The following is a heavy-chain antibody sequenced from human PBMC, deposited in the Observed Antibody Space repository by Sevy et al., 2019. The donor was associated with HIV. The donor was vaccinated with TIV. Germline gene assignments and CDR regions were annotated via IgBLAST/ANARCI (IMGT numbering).Heavy chain of an antibody. J-gene: IGHJ4*02. Sequence: GGSLRLSCAASGFTFSSYSMNWVRQAPGKGLEWVSYISSSSSTIYYADSVKGRFTNSRDNAKNSLFLQMNSLRDEDTAVYYCARDFMVRGVIIPEYYFDYWGQGTLVTVSS. D-gene: IGHD3-10*01. V-gene: IGHV3-48*02. CDR3: ARDFMVRGVIIPEYYFDY. CDR2: ISSSSSTI. CDR1: GFTFSSYS.